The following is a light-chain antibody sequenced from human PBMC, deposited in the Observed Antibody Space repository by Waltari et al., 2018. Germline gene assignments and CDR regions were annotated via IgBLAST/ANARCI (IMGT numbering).Light chain of an antibody. CDR1: QTVSSAKY. CDR3: QHYGSSLWT. Sequence: EIVLTQSPGTLSLSPGERATLSCRASQTVSSAKYVAWYQQKAGQAPRLLIYAASSRAAGIPDRFSGSGSGTDCTLTISRLEAEDFAVYYCQHYGSSLWTFGQGTQVEMK. J-gene: IGKJ1*01. CDR2: AAS. V-gene: IGKV3-20*01.